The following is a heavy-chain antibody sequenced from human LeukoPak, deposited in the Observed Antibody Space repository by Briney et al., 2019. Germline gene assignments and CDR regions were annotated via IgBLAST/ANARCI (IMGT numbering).Heavy chain of an antibody. CDR3: ARDHCSSTSCYSDY. V-gene: IGHV1-18*04. CDR2: ISAYNGNT. J-gene: IGHJ4*02. Sequence: GASVKVSCKASGYTFTSYGNSWVRQAPGQGLEWMGWISAYNGNTNYAQKLQGRVTMTTDTSTSTAYMELRSLRSDDTAVYYCARDHCSSTSCYSDYWGQGTLVTVSS. D-gene: IGHD2-2*02. CDR1: GYTFTSYG.